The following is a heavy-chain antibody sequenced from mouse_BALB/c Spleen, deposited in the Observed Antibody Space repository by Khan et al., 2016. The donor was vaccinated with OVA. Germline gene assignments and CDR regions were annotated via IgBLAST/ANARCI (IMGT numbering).Heavy chain of an antibody. CDR2: ISYSGVT. CDR1: GYSITSGYA. V-gene: IGHV3-2*02. J-gene: IGHJ2*01. Sequence: EVKLLESGPGLVKPSQSLSLTCTVTGYSITSGYAWNWIRQFPGNILEWMGYISYSGVTSYPPSLKSRISITRDTSKNPFFLQLNSVTTEDTATYDCASRNYCGYYFDYWGQGTTRTVSS. D-gene: IGHD1-1*01. CDR3: ASRNYCGYYFDY.